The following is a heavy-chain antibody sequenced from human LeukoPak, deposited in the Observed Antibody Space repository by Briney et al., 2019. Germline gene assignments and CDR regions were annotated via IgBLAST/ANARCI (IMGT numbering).Heavy chain of an antibody. CDR3: LYGGNSGDWVY. Sequence: PSETLSLTCAVSGGSIISINWWDRVRQPPGKGLEWIGEIHESGNTNYNPSLRSRVTMSMDKSKNQFSLRLNFMTAADTAVYYCLYGGNSGDWVYWGQVILVTVSS. CDR2: IHESGNT. CDR1: GGSIISINW. D-gene: IGHD4-23*01. V-gene: IGHV4-4*02. J-gene: IGHJ4*02.